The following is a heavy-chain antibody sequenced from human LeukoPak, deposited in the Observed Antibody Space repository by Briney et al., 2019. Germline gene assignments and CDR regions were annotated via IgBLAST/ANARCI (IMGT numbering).Heavy chain of an antibody. CDR1: GYTFTGYY. J-gene: IGHJ5*02. Sequence: ASVKVSCKASGYTFTGYYMHWVRQAPGQGLEWMGWINPNSGGTNYAQKFQGRVTMTRDTSISAAYMELSRLRSDDTAVYYCASRMAYGDYFSPWGQGTLVTVSS. V-gene: IGHV1-2*02. D-gene: IGHD4-17*01. CDR2: INPNSGGT. CDR3: ASRMAYGDYFSP.